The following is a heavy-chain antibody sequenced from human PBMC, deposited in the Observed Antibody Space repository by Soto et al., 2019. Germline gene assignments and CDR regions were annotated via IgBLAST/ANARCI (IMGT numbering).Heavy chain of an antibody. CDR1: GFTVSSNY. CDR2: IYSGGST. V-gene: IGHV3-53*01. Sequence: GGSLRLSCAASGFTVSSNYMSWVRQAPGKGLEWVSVIYSGGSTYYADSVKGRFTISRDNSKNTLYLQMNGLRAEDTAVYYCARFAQGLRGNDAFDIWGQGTMVTVSS. J-gene: IGHJ3*02. CDR3: ARFAQGLRGNDAFDI. D-gene: IGHD3-16*01.